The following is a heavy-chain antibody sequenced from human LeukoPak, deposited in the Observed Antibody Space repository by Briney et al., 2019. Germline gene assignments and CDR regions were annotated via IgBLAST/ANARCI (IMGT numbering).Heavy chain of an antibody. CDR3: ARELPPRLGTGYCSSTSCTELPL. D-gene: IGHD2-2*01. V-gene: IGHV4-39*07. Sequence: SETLSLTCTVSGGSISSSSYYWGWIRQPPGKGLEWIGSIYYSGSTYYNPSLKSRVTISVDTSKNQFSLKLSSVTAADTAVYYCARELPPRLGTGYCSSTSCTELPLWGQGTLVTVSS. J-gene: IGHJ4*02. CDR1: GGSISSSSYY. CDR2: IYYSGST.